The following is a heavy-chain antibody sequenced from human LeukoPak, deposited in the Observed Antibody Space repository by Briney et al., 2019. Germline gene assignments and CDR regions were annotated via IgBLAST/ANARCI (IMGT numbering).Heavy chain of an antibody. CDR3: ARDNEYYYDSSGYFDY. D-gene: IGHD3-22*01. J-gene: IGHJ4*02. V-gene: IGHV1-18*04. CDR2: ISAYNGNT. CDR1: GYTFTSYH. Sequence: ASVKVSCKASGYTFTSYHMHWVRQAPGQGLEWMGWISAYNGNTNYAQKLQGRVTMTTDTSTSTAYMELRSLRSDDTAVYYCARDNEYYYDSSGYFDYWGQGTLVTVSS.